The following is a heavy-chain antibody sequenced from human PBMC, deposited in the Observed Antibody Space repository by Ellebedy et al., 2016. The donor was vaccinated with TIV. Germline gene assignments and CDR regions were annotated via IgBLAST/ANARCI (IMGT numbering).Heavy chain of an antibody. J-gene: IGHJ4*02. CDR1: GYTFTSYG. D-gene: IGHD6-19*01. Sequence: ASVKVSCXASGYTFTSYGISWVRQAPGQGLEWMGWISAYNGNTNYAQKLQGRVTMTTDTSTSTAYMELRSLRSDDTAVYYCARGVSGYGIAVGYFDYWGQGTLVTVSS. CDR3: ARGVSGYGIAVGYFDY. CDR2: ISAYNGNT. V-gene: IGHV1-18*01.